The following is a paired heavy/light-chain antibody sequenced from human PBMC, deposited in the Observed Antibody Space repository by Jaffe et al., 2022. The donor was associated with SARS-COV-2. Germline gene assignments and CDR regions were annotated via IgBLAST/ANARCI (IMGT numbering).Light chain of an antibody. CDR2: WAS. Sequence: DIVMTQSPDCLAVSLGERATIDCNSSHSLLYSSNNQNYLAWYQQKPGHPPKLLFSWASTRESGVPDRFTGSGSGTDFSLTISGLQAEDVAVYYCQQYYHTPPTFGQGTRVEIK. J-gene: IGKJ1*01. CDR1: HSLLYSSNNQNY. CDR3: QQYYHTPPT. V-gene: IGKV4-1*01.
Heavy chain of an antibody. D-gene: IGHD1-26*01. CDR2: IFPRDPDI. J-gene: IGHJ3*01. Sequence: EVQLVQSGAEVKKPGESLRISCQASGYNFTSSWIAWVRQMPGKALEWMGVIFPRDPDIRYSPSFEGQVTISVDKSIDTAYLQWGGLRASDSATYYCARLFELGEAAFDVWGQGTIVTVSS. CDR3: ARLFELGEAAFDV. V-gene: IGHV5-51*01. CDR1: GYNFTSSW.